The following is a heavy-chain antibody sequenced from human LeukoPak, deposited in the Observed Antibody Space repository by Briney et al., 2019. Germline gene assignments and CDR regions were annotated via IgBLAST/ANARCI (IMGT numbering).Heavy chain of an antibody. CDR3: ARRYYDFWSGDRVYYYYYMDV. J-gene: IGHJ6*03. V-gene: IGHV1-2*02. CDR2: INPNSGGT. D-gene: IGHD3-3*01. CDR1: GYTFTGYY. Sequence: ASVKVSCKASGYTFTGYYMHWVRQAPGQGLEWMGWINPNSGGTNYAQKFQGRVTMTRDTSISTAYMELSRLRSDDTAVYYCARRYYDFWSGDRVYYYYYMDVWGEGTTVTVSS.